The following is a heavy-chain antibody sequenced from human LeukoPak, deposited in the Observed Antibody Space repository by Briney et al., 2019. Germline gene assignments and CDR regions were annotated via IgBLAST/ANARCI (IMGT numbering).Heavy chain of an antibody. Sequence: SETLSFTCTVSGGSISSFYWSWSWHPLPKGLDWISYVYYSVITNYTPSLKSRATISVDTSTKQFSLKLSYVTAADTAVYYCARVTIAAAGIEGWFDPWGQGTLVTVSS. CDR2: VYYSVIT. J-gene: IGHJ5*02. CDR1: GGSISSFY. V-gene: IGHV4-59*01. CDR3: ARVTIAAAGIEGWFDP. D-gene: IGHD6-13*01.